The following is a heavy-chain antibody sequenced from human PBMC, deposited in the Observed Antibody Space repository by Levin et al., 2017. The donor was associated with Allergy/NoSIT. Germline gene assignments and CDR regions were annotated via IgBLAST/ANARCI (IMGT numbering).Heavy chain of an antibody. CDR3: VRDKGYSTFDY. J-gene: IGHJ4*02. D-gene: IGHD4-11*01. V-gene: IGHV3-7*01. Sequence: ASVKVSCAASGFRFTTYWMAWVRQAPGKGLEWVANMEPDGSEINYVDSVKGRFTISRDNAKNSLFLQMNSLRAEDTAVYYCVRDKGYSTFDYWGQGTLVTVSS. CDR2: MEPDGSEI. CDR1: GFRFTTYW.